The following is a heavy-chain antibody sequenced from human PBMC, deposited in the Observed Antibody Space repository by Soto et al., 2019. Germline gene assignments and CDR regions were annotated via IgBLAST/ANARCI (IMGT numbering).Heavy chain of an antibody. Sequence: QLQLQESGSGLVKPSQTLSLTCAVSGGSISSGGYSWSWIRQPPGKGLEWIGYIYHSGSTYYNPSLKSRVTISVDRSKNQFSLKLSSVTAADTVVYYCARGSRYYYDSSGLTDAFDIWGQGTMVTVSS. CDR1: GGSISSGGYS. D-gene: IGHD3-22*01. CDR3: ARGSRYYYDSSGLTDAFDI. CDR2: IYHSGST. V-gene: IGHV4-30-2*01. J-gene: IGHJ3*02.